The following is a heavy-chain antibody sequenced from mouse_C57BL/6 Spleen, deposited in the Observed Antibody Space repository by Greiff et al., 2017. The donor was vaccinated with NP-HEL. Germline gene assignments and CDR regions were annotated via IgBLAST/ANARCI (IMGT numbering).Heavy chain of an antibody. V-gene: IGHV14-2*01. J-gene: IGHJ4*01. CDR1: GFNIKDYY. D-gene: IGHD1-1*01. CDR2: IDPEDGET. CDR3: ARSDYYGSSYSYYYAMDY. Sequence: VQLQQSGAELVKPGASVKLSCTASGFNIKDYYMPWVKQRTEQGLEWIGRIDPEDGETKYAPKFQGKATITADTSSNTAYLQLSSLTSEDTAVYYCARSDYYGSSYSYYYAMDYWGQGTSVTVSS.